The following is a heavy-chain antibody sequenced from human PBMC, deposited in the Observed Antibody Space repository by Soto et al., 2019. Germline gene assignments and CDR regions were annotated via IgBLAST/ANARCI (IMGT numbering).Heavy chain of an antibody. Sequence: QIQLVQSGAEVKKPGASVKVSCRASGYTFTGYYLHWVRQAPGQGLEWMGWVNANSGDTNYAQQFQDRVIMNSDRSITTVHMELSRLRTDDTAVYYCAREEGFRITMDRGRWFDPRGQGTLVTVSS. J-gene: IGHJ5*02. D-gene: IGHD3-10*01. CDR1: GYTFTGYY. CDR3: AREEGFRITMDRGRWFDP. V-gene: IGHV1-2*02. CDR2: VNANSGDT.